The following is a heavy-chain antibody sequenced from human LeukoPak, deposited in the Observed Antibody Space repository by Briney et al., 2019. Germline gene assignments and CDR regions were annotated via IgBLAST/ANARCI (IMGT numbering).Heavy chain of an antibody. CDR1: GGTFSSYA. J-gene: IGHJ4*02. D-gene: IGHD3-22*01. Sequence: ASVKVSCKASGGTFSSYAISWVRQAPGQGLEWMGIINPSGGSTSYAQKFQGRVTMTRDTSTSTVYMELSSLRSEDTAVYYCARDNYYDRAVFGYWGQGTLVTVSS. CDR3: ARDNYYDRAVFGY. CDR2: INPSGGST. V-gene: IGHV1-46*01.